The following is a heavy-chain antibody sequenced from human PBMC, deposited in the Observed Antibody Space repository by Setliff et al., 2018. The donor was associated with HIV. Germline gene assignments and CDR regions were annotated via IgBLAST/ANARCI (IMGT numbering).Heavy chain of an antibody. J-gene: IGHJ3*01. CDR2: TNRDGFST. Sequence: PGGSLRLSCAVSGFTFGGWWMHWVRQAPGKSLEWVSRTNRDGFSTTYADPVKGRFTISRDNAKNMLYLQMNSLRVEDTDVYYCARDLELGRPREEAFDFWGQGTMVTVSS. V-gene: IGHV3-74*03. D-gene: IGHD1-26*01. CDR3: ARDLELGRPREEAFDF. CDR1: GFTFGGWW.